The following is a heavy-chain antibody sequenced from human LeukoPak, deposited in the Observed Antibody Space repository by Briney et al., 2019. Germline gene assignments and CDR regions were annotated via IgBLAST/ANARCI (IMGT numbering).Heavy chain of an antibody. D-gene: IGHD3-16*02. CDR2: ISGSGGST. J-gene: IGHJ4*02. CDR1: GFTFSSYA. Sequence: PGGSLRLSCAASGFTFSSYAMSWVRQAPGKGLEWVSAISGSGGSTYYADSVKGRFTISRDNSKNTLYLQMNSLRAEDTAVYYCAKDSITAAPGSFGGVIALFDYWGQGTLVTVSS. CDR3: AKDSITAAPGSFGGVIALFDY. V-gene: IGHV3-23*01.